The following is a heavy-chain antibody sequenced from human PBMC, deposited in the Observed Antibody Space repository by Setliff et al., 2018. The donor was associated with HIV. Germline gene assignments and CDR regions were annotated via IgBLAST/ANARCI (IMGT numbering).Heavy chain of an antibody. CDR1: GFIFSTYS. CDR3: ARDSPLSHFDY. Sequence: GSLRLSCAASGFIFSTYSMNWVRQAPGKGLEWVSVIYSDGGSYYADSVRGRFTISRDNYKNTLYLQMNSLRPEDTAVYYCARDSPLSHFDYWGQGILVTVSS. J-gene: IGHJ4*02. CDR2: IYSDGGS. V-gene: IGHV3-53*01.